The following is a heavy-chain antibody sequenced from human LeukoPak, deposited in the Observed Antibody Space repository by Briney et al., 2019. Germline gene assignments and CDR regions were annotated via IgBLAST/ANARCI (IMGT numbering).Heavy chain of an antibody. V-gene: IGHV3-21*01. D-gene: IGHD1-7*01. CDR1: GFTFSNYW. CDR3: ARDGEAFGWNYAFY. CDR2: ISSSSSYI. Sequence: PGGSLRLSCAASGFTFSNYWMSWVRQAPGKGLEWVSFISSSSSYIYYADSVKGRFTISRDNAKNSLYLQMNSLRAEDTAVYFCARDGEAFGWNYAFYWGQGTLVTVSS. J-gene: IGHJ4*02.